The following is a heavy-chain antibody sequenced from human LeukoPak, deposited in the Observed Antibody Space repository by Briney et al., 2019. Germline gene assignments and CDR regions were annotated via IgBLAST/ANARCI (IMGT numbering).Heavy chain of an antibody. CDR2: IYYSGST. CDR3: ARVKSGYDFCFDH. J-gene: IGHJ4*02. V-gene: IGHV4-30-4*01. D-gene: IGHD5-12*01. CDR1: GGSISSGDYY. Sequence: SETLSLTCTVSGGSISSGDYYWSWIRQPPGKGLEWIGYIYYSGSTYYNPSLKSRVTISVDTSKNQFSLKLSSVTAADTAVYYCARVKSGYDFCFDHWGQGTLVTVSS.